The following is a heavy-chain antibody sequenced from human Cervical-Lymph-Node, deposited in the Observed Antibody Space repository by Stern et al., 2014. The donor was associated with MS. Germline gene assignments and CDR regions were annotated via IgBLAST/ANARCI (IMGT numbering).Heavy chain of an antibody. J-gene: IGHJ5*02. V-gene: IGHV4-31*03. Sequence: VQLVESGPGLVKPSQTLSLTCTVSGGSISSGGHYWSWLRQLPGKGLEWIGYLYYSGATFYNPSLKSRVTMSLDTSKNQFSLKLSSVTAADTAVYYCASRWSGTYYGQNWFDPWGQGALVTVSS. CDR3: ASRWSGTYYGQNWFDP. CDR1: GGSISSGGHY. CDR2: LYYSGAT. D-gene: IGHD1-26*01.